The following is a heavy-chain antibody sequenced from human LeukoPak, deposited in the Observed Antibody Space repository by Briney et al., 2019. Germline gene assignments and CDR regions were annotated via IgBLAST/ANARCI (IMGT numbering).Heavy chain of an antibody. Sequence: GSLRLSCAASGFTFSDYYMSWIRQSPGKGLEWIGYIHYSGTTNYNPSLQSRITISVDTSKKHFSLKLKSVTAADTAMYYCARGLVDDFVGGGHRHTFDSWGQGTLISVSS. V-gene: IGHV4-59*01. CDR1: GFTFSDYY. CDR3: ARGLVDDFVGGGHRHTFDS. D-gene: IGHD3-16*01. J-gene: IGHJ4*02. CDR2: IHYSGTT.